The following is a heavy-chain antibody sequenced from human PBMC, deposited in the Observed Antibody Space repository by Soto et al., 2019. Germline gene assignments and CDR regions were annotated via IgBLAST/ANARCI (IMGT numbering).Heavy chain of an antibody. Sequence: GWSLRLSCASSVFTFISYAMSWVRQAPGKGLEWVSAISGSGGSTYYADSVKGRFTISRDNSKNTLYLQMNSLRAEDTAVYYCAKGGLRFLEWSSPYGMDVWGQGTTVTAP. CDR1: VFTFISYA. D-gene: IGHD3-3*01. CDR3: AKGGLRFLEWSSPYGMDV. J-gene: IGHJ6*02. V-gene: IGHV3-23*01. CDR2: ISGSGGST.